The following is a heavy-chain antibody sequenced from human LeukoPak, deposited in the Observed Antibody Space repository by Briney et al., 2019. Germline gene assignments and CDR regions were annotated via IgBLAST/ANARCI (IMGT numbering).Heavy chain of an antibody. V-gene: IGHV3-7*01. Sequence: GGSLRLSCAASGFTFSSYWMSWVRQAPGKGLEWVANIKQDGSEKYYVDSVKGRFTISRDNAKNSLYLQMNSLRAEDTAVYYCARCRRYCSSTSCYLNYYYYYMDVWGEGTTVTVSS. CDR1: GFTFSSYW. D-gene: IGHD2-2*01. CDR3: ARCRRYCSSTSCYLNYYYYYMDV. J-gene: IGHJ6*03. CDR2: IKQDGSEK.